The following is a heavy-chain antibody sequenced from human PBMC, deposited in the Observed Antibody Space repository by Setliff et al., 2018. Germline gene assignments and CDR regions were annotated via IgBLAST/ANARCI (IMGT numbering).Heavy chain of an antibody. J-gene: IGHJ4*02. CDR3: AGTIFGVQYYFDY. D-gene: IGHD3-3*01. CDR1: GFTFDDYA. V-gene: IGHV3-9*03. Sequence: PGGSLRLSCAASGFTFDDYAMHWVRQAPGKGLEWVSGISWNSGSIGYADSVKGRFTISRDNAKNSLYLQMNSLRAEDMALYYCAGTIFGVQYYFDYWGQGTLVTVSS. CDR2: ISWNSGSI.